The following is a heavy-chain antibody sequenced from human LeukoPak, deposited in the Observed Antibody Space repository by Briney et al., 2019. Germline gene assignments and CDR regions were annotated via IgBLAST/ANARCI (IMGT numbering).Heavy chain of an antibody. D-gene: IGHD4-17*01. CDR1: GYTFTGYY. V-gene: IGHV1-2*02. CDR2: INPNSGGT. Sequence: ASVKVSCKASGYTFTGYYMHWVRQAPGQGLEWMGWINPNSGGTNYAQKFRGRVTMTRDTSISTAYMELSRLRSDDTAVYYCARVDYGDYVADYWGQGTLVTVSS. J-gene: IGHJ4*02. CDR3: ARVDYGDYVADY.